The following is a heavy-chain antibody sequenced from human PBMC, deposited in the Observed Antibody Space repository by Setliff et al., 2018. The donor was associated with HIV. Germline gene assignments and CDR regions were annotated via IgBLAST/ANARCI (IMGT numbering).Heavy chain of an antibody. V-gene: IGHV4-39*02. Sequence: SETLSLTCTVSGDSISSSIYYWGWVRQPPGKGLEWIGGIYYSENIYYNPSLKSRVTISADTSKNHFSLRLSHVTAADTAVYYCARGGGYDRSGYYPFDYWGQGTPVTVSS. CDR1: GDSISSSIYY. CDR3: ARGGGYDRSGYYPFDY. J-gene: IGHJ4*02. D-gene: IGHD3-22*01. CDR2: IYYSENI.